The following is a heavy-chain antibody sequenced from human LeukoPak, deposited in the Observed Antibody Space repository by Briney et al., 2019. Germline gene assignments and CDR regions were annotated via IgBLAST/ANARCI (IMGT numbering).Heavy chain of an antibody. J-gene: IGHJ3*02. CDR2: INQEGNEK. CDR3: ARDYPVAGRSAYDI. CDR1: GFTFSTYW. Sequence: GGSLRLSCAASGFTFSTYWMSWVRQASGKGLEWVANINQEGNEKYYVDSVKGRFTISRDNAKNSLYLQMNSLRAEDTAVYYCARDYPVAGRSAYDIWGQGTMVTVSS. V-gene: IGHV3-7*01. D-gene: IGHD6-19*01.